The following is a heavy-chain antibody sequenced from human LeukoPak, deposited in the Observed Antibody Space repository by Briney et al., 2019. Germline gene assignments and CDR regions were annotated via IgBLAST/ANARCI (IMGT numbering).Heavy chain of an antibody. CDR1: GGSISSGDYY. J-gene: IGHJ4*02. D-gene: IGHD3-3*01. CDR3: ARVIDFWSGYYNRQKEYYFDY. Sequence: SETLSLTCTVSGGSISSGDYYWSWIRQPAGKGLEWIGRIYTSGSTNYNPSLKSRVTMSVDTSKNQFSLKLSSVTAADTAVYYCARVIDFWSGYYNRQKEYYFDYWGQGTLVTVSS. CDR2: IYTSGST. V-gene: IGHV4-61*02.